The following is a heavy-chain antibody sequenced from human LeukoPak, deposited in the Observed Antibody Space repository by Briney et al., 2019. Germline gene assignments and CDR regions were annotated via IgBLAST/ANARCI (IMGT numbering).Heavy chain of an antibody. CDR2: IYPGDSET. Sequence: GESLKISCKGSGYTFIRFWIGWVRQMPGKGLEWTGIIYPGDSETRYSPSFQGQVTISVDKSISTAYLQWSSLKASDTAVYYCATGGIYSSNFDYWGQGTLVTVSS. J-gene: IGHJ4*02. V-gene: IGHV5-51*01. CDR3: ATGGIYSSNFDY. CDR1: GYTFIRFW. D-gene: IGHD5-18*01.